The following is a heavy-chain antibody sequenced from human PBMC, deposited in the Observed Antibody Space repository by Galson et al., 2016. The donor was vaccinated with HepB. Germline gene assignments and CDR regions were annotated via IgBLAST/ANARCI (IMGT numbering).Heavy chain of an antibody. CDR1: GFIFRQSW. CDR3: AGNYDTSGYYRPAFDM. D-gene: IGHD3-22*01. V-gene: IGHV3-7*01. J-gene: IGHJ3*02. Sequence: SLRLSCAASGFIFRQSWMSWVRQAPGKGLVWVANIKQDGSETYYVDFVKGRFTISRDNAKRSLFLEMNSVRVEDTALYYCAGNYDTSGYYRPAFDMWGHGTMVTVSS. CDR2: IKQDGSET.